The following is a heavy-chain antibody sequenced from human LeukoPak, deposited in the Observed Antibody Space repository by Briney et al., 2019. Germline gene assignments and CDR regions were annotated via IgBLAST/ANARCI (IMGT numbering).Heavy chain of an antibody. J-gene: IGHJ5*02. Sequence: SETLSLTCTVSGGSISSYYWSWIRQPPGKGLEWSGYIYYSGSTNYNPSLTSRVTISVDTSKNQFSLKLSSVTAADTAVYYCARVAALDYYDSSGYQVDPWGQGTLVTVSS. CDR2: IYYSGST. CDR3: ARVAALDYYDSSGYQVDP. D-gene: IGHD3-22*01. CDR1: GGSISSYY. V-gene: IGHV4-59*01.